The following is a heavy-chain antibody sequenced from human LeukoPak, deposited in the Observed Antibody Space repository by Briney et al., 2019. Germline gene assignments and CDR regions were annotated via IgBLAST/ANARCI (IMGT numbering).Heavy chain of an antibody. J-gene: IGHJ4*02. CDR3: AGIGRYQRPYILDY. CDR1: GGTFSSYA. D-gene: IGHD6-25*01. CDR2: IIPIFGTA. Sequence: GSSVKVSCKASGGTFSSYAISWVRQAPGQGLECMGGIIPIFGTANYVQKFQGGVTITADESRSTAYMELSSLRSEDTAVYYCAGIGRYQRPYILDYWGQGTLVTVSS. V-gene: IGHV1-69*01.